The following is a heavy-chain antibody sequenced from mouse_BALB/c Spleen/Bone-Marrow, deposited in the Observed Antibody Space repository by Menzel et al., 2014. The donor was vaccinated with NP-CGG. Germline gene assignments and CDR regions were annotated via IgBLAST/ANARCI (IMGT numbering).Heavy chain of an antibody. Sequence: QVQLKQSGAGLARPGASVKMSCKASGYTFTSYTMHWVKQRPGQGLEWIGFINPSSNYTNYNQKFKDKATLTADKSSSTAYMQLSSLTSEDSAVYYCARVLRWSLDYWGQGTTLTVSS. J-gene: IGHJ2*01. V-gene: IGHV1-4*01. CDR3: ARVLRWSLDY. CDR1: GYTFTSYT. D-gene: IGHD6-2*01. CDR2: INPSSNYT.